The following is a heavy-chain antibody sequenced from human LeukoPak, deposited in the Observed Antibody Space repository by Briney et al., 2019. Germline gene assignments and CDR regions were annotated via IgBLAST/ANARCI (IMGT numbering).Heavy chain of an antibody. CDR2: IYYSGST. Sequence: PSETLSLTCTVSGGSISSYYWSWIRQPPGKGLEWIGYIYYSGSTNYNPSLKSRVTMSLDTSKNHFSLRLSSVTAADTAVYYCARRVAGVRDAFDIWGQGTMVTVSA. D-gene: IGHD6-19*01. CDR1: GGSISSYY. J-gene: IGHJ3*02. CDR3: ARRVAGVRDAFDI. V-gene: IGHV4-59*08.